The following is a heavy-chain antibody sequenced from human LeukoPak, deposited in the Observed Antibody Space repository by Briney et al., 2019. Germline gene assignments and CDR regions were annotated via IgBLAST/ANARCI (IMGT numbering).Heavy chain of an antibody. D-gene: IGHD2-2*01. Sequence: GGSLRLSCAASGFTFSNYWMSWVRQAPGKGLEWVANIKQDGSEKYYVDSVKGRFTISRDIAKNSLYLQMNSLRAEDTAVYYCVRESRRYQLPGLNDYYYMDVWGKGTTVTVSS. CDR2: IKQDGSEK. J-gene: IGHJ6*03. CDR1: GFTFSNYW. CDR3: VRESRRYQLPGLNDYYYMDV. V-gene: IGHV3-7*01.